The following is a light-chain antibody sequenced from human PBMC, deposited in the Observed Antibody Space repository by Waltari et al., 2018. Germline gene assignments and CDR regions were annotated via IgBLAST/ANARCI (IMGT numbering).Light chain of an antibody. Sequence: DIQMTQSPSTLSASVGDRVTSTCRASQSVSTWLAWYQQKPGKATKPLIYKASTLETGVPSRFSGSGSDTEFTLTISSLQPDDFATYYCQQYNSYPCTFGQGSKVEI. CDR3: QQYNSYPCT. V-gene: IGKV1-5*03. J-gene: IGKJ1*01. CDR1: QSVSTW. CDR2: KAS.